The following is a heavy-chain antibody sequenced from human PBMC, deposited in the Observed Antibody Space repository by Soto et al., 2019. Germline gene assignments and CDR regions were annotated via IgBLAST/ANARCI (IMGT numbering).Heavy chain of an antibody. Sequence: EVQLVESGGGLIQPGGSLRLSCAASGFTFSSHSINWVRQAPGKGLEWVSYISGSGATKYYADSVKGRFTISTDNDRNSLYLQMSSLSAEDTAVYYCARAISGLSYVVDYWGQGTLVTVSS. D-gene: IGHD1-20*01. J-gene: IGHJ4*02. V-gene: IGHV3-48*01. CDR2: ISGSGATK. CDR1: GFTFSSHS. CDR3: ARAISGLSYVVDY.